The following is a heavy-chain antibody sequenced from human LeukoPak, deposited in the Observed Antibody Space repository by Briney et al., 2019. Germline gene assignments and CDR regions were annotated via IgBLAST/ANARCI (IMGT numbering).Heavy chain of an antibody. Sequence: ASVKVSCKASGYTFPSNDINWVRQATGQGLEWMGWMNPNSGNTGYAQKFQGRVTMTRNTSISTAYMELSSLRSEDTAVYYCARGSRGWGSRLWFDPWGQGTLVTVSS. CDR3: ARGSRGWGSRLWFDP. J-gene: IGHJ5*02. D-gene: IGHD3-16*01. CDR2: MNPNSGNT. CDR1: GYTFPSND. V-gene: IGHV1-8*02.